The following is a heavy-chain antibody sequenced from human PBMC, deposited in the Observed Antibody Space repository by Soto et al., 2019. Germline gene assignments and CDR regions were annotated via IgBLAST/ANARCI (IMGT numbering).Heavy chain of an antibody. CDR1: GESFSAYF. CDR2: VFHGGAT. V-gene: IGHV4-34*12. CDR3: ARPHYDSNTFYSFFDY. J-gene: IGHJ4*02. Sequence: SETLSLTCAVSGESFSAYFWSWIRQPPGKGLEWIGQVFHGGATNYSPSLKSRVTISVDTSKNHFSLELSSVTAADTAVYYCARPHYDSNTFYSFFDYWGQGTLVTVSS. D-gene: IGHD3-22*01.